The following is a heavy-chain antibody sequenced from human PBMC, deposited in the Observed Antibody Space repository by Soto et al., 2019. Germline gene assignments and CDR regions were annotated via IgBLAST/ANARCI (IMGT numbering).Heavy chain of an antibody. Sequence: QVQLVQSGAEVKKPGSSVKVSCKASGGTFSSYAISWVRQAPGQGLEWMGGIIPIFGTANYAQKFQGRVTITAVESTSTAYLELSSLRSEDTAVYYCARGGVAGTKGAWWFDPWGQGTLVTVSS. CDR1: GGTFSSYA. D-gene: IGHD6-19*01. J-gene: IGHJ5*02. CDR2: IIPIFGTA. V-gene: IGHV1-69*01. CDR3: ARGGVAGTKGAWWFDP.